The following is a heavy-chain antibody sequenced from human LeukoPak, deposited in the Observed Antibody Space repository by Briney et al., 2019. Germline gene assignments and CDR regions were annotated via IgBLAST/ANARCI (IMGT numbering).Heavy chain of an antibody. CDR2: IYYSGST. V-gene: IGHV4-31*03. J-gene: IGHJ4*02. Sequence: KSSETLSLTCTVSGGSISSGGYYWSWIRQHPGKGLEWIGYIYYSGSTYYNPSLKSRVTISVDTSKNQFSLKLSSVTAADTAVYFCAREETTRSQRAFDYWGQGTLVTVSS. CDR3: AREETTRSQRAFDY. D-gene: IGHD2-15*01. CDR1: GGSISSGGYY.